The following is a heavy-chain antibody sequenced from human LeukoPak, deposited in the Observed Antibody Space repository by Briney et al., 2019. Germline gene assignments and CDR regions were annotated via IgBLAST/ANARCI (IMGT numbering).Heavy chain of an antibody. J-gene: IGHJ4*02. Sequence: GGSLRLSRAASGFTFSDYYMSWIRQAPGKGLEWVSYISSSGSTIYYADSVKGRFTISRDNAKNSLYLQMNSLRAEDTAVYYCASVSRYYYDSSADYFDYWGQGTLVTVSS. CDR3: ASVSRYYYDSSADYFDY. D-gene: IGHD3-22*01. CDR1: GFTFSDYY. V-gene: IGHV3-11*04. CDR2: ISSSGSTI.